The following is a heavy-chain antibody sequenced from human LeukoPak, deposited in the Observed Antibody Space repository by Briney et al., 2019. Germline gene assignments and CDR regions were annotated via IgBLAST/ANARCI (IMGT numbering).Heavy chain of an antibody. J-gene: IGHJ6*02. CDR2: ITGDGNTI. CDR1: GYSFNAYA. Sequence: GGSLRLSCAASGYSFNAYAMSWVRQAPGKGLEWVSSITGDGNTIIYADSVKGRFTISRDYSKNTLYLQMNSLRVEDTAIYYCAKLGDYYSYYYVMEVWGQGTTVIVSS. D-gene: IGHD2-21*02. V-gene: IGHV3-23*01. CDR3: AKLGDYYSYYYVMEV.